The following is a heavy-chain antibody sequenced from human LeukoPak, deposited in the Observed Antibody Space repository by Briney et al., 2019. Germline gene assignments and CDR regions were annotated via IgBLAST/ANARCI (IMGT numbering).Heavy chain of an antibody. J-gene: IGHJ4*02. Sequence: SETLSLTCTVSGYSISSGYYWGWIRQPPGKGLEWIGSIYHSGSTYYNPSLKSRVTISVDTSKNQFSLKLSSVTAADTAVYYCARDIHDSSGYYSEGWGQGTLVTVSS. CDR2: IYHSGST. V-gene: IGHV4-38-2*02. CDR1: GYSISSGYY. CDR3: ARDIHDSSGYYSEG. D-gene: IGHD3-22*01.